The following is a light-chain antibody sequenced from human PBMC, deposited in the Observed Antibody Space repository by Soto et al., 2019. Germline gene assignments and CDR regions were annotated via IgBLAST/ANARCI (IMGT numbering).Light chain of an antibody. V-gene: IGLV2-14*01. J-gene: IGLJ2*01. Sequence: QSALTQPASVSGSPGQSITISCTGTSSDVGGYNYVSWYQQHPGKAPKLMIYDVSNRPSGVSNRFSGSKSGNTASLTISGRQAEDEAEYYCSSYTSSSTPVFGGGTKVTVL. CDR2: DVS. CDR3: SSYTSSSTPV. CDR1: SSDVGGYNY.